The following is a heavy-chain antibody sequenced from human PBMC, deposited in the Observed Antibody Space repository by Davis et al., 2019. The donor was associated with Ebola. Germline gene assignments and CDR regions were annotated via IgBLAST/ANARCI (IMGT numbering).Heavy chain of an antibody. V-gene: IGHV4-39*01. J-gene: IGHJ4*02. CDR1: GGSISSSSYY. CDR3: ARKRGYSGYDRFDY. D-gene: IGHD5-12*01. CDR2: IYYSGST. Sequence: MPSETLSLTCTISGGSISSSSYYWGWIRQPPGKGLEWIGSIYYSGSTYYNPSLNSRVTISVDTSKNQFSLKLSSVTAADTAVYYCARKRGYSGYDRFDYWGQGTLVTVSS.